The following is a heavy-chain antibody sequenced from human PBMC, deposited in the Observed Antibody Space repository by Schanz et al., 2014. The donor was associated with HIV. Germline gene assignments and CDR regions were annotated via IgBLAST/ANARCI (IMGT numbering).Heavy chain of an antibody. D-gene: IGHD1-26*01. CDR3: ARALPDEWEPAAYFQH. V-gene: IGHV3-30-3*01. J-gene: IGHJ1*01. CDR2: ISNDGSNK. CDR1: GFTFNSYA. Sequence: QVQLVESGGGVVQPGRSLRLSCAASGFTFNSYAMHWVRQAPGKGLEWVTVISNDGSNKYYTDSVKGRFTISRDNSKNTLYLQMNSLRAEDTAVYYCARALPDEWEPAAYFQHWGQGTLVTVSS.